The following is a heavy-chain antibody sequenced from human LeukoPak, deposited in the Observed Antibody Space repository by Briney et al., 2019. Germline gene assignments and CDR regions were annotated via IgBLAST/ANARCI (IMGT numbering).Heavy chain of an antibody. CDR3: ARQGELAIDY. CDR1: GGSITNYY. J-gene: IGHJ4*02. Sequence: SETLSLTCSVSGGSITNYYWSWIRQSPGKGLEWIGFIYNTGRTNYNPSLQSRVTTSIDTSKNQFSLKLSSVTAADTAVYYCARQGELAIDYWGQGTLVTVSS. D-gene: IGHD1-26*01. V-gene: IGHV4-59*08. CDR2: IYNTGRT.